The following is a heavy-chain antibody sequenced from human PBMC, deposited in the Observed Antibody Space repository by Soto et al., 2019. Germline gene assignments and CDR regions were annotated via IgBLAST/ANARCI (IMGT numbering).Heavy chain of an antibody. Sequence: QVQLQESGPGLVKPSQTLSLTCTVSGGSISSGGYYWSWIRQHPGKGLEWIGNIYDSGSTYYHPSSKSRFTISVDPYKNYFPQKLSSVIAVDTAVYYCARDGRQFKHGFAPWGQGTLVIVSS. J-gene: IGHJ5*02. CDR3: ARDGRQFKHGFAP. CDR2: IYDSGST. CDR1: GGSISSGGYY. D-gene: IGHD2-15*01. V-gene: IGHV4-31*03.